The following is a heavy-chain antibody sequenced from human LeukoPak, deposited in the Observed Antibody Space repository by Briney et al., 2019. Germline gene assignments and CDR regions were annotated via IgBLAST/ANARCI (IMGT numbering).Heavy chain of an antibody. V-gene: IGHV1-69*13. CDR2: LIPIFGTA. Sequence: SVKISCKASGGTFSSSAISRVRQAPGHGLEWMGGLIPIFGTANYAQKFQGRVTINADESTSTAYMELSSLRSEDTAVYYCARRRANPRVVYDYWGQGTLVTVSS. D-gene: IGHD2-8*02. J-gene: IGHJ4*02. CDR3: ARRRANPRVVYDY. CDR1: GGTFSSSA.